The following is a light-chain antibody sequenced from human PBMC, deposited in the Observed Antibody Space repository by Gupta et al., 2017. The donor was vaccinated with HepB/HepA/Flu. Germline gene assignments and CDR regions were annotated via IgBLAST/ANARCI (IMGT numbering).Light chain of an antibody. J-gene: IGLJ2*01. V-gene: IGLV2-14*01. CDR1: NSDY. Sequence: QSALSPPASVSGSPGQSMTVSCTGTNSDYVSWYQQYPGKAPKLLLYNVFDRPSGVSHRFSGSKSGNTASLTISGLQAEDEANYYCSSYTFTSTLVVFGGGTHLTVL. CDR3: SSYTFTSTLVV. CDR2: NVF.